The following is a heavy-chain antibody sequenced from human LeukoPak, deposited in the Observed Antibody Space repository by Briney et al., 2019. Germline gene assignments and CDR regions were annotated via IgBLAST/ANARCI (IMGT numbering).Heavy chain of an antibody. CDR1: GGTFSSYA. Sequence: GASVKVSCKASGGTFSSYAISWVRQAPGQGLEWMGRIIPIFGIANYAQKFQGRVTITADKSTSTAYMELSSLRSEDTAVYYCARGYSGYDSYYGMDVWGQGTLVTVSS. CDR3: ARGYSGYDSYYGMDV. V-gene: IGHV1-69*04. D-gene: IGHD5-12*01. CDR2: IIPIFGIA. J-gene: IGHJ6*02.